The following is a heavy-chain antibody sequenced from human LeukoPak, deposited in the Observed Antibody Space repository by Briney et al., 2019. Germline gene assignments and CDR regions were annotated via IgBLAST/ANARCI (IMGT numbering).Heavy chain of an antibody. J-gene: IGHJ5*02. CDR1: GFTFSSYT. CDR3: ARASIKDYYDSSGYFGSTSELGS. CDR2: ISSSSTPI. V-gene: IGHV3-48*01. D-gene: IGHD3-22*01. Sequence: GGSLRLSCAASGFTFSSYTMNWVRQAPGQGLEWVSYISSSSTPIYYADSVKGRFTISRDNAKNSLYLQMNSLRAEDTAVYYCARASIKDYYDSSGYFGSTSELGSWGQGTLVTVSS.